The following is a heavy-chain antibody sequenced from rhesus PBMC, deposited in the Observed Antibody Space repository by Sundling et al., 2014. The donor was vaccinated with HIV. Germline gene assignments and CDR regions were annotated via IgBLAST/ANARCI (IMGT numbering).Heavy chain of an antibody. D-gene: IGHD3-3*01. Sequence: EVQLVESGGGLVQPGGSLRLSCAASGFTFRSYAMHWVRQAPGKGLEWMAVISSDGSMKYYADSVMDRFTISRDNSKNMLSLQMNNLKLEDTAVYYCARGFYNIWTGNGLDSWGQGVVVTVSS. CDR3: ARGFYNIWTGNGLDS. V-gene: IGHV3-54*02. CDR1: GFTFRSYA. CDR2: ISSDGSMK. J-gene: IGHJ6*01.